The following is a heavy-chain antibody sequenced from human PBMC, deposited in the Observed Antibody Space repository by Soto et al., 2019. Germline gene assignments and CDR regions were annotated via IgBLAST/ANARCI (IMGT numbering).Heavy chain of an antibody. J-gene: IGHJ4*02. CDR3: AKGDCSSIICYENDY. D-gene: IGHD2-2*01. Sequence: PVGSVRLSCAASRFTFSSYAMSWVRQAPGKGLEWVSGISGSGDSTYYAGSVKGRFTISRDNSKNTLYLQMSSLRVEDTAVYYCAKGDCSSIICYENDYWGQGTLVTVSS. CDR1: RFTFSSYA. CDR2: ISGSGDST. V-gene: IGHV3-23*01.